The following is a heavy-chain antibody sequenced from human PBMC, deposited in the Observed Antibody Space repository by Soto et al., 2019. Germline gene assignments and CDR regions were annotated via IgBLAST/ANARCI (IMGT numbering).Heavy chain of an antibody. J-gene: IGHJ6*02. CDR3: ARGGIAAAGSSSTQSLRHYYYGMDV. D-gene: IGHD6-13*01. Sequence: SAKVSCKATGRTFSSYAISWVRPAPAQGREWMGGIIPIFGTANYAQKFQGRVTITADESTSTAYMELSSLRSEDTAVYYCARGGIAAAGSSSTQSLRHYYYGMDVWGQGTTVTVSS. CDR1: GRTFSSYA. CDR2: IIPIFGTA. V-gene: IGHV1-69*13.